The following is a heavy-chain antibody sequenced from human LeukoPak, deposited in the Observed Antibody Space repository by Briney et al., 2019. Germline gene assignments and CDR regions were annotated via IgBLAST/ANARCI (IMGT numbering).Heavy chain of an antibody. V-gene: IGHV4-34*01. CDR3: ARAGYYYDSSGYQVRAFDI. Sequence: GSLRLSCAASGFTFSSYAMSWVRQAPGKGLEWIGEINHSGSTSYNPSLKSRVTISVDTSKNQFSLKLSSVTAADTAVFYCARAGYYYDSSGYQVRAFDIWGQGTMVIVSS. CDR1: GFTFSSYA. CDR2: INHSGST. D-gene: IGHD3-22*01. J-gene: IGHJ3*02.